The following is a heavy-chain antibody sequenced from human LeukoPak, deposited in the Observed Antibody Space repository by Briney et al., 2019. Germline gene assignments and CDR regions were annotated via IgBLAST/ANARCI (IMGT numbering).Heavy chain of an antibody. Sequence: GGSLRLSCAASGFTFSSYSMNWVRQAPGKGLEWVSSISSSSSYIYYADSVKGRFTISRDNAKNSLYLQMNSLRAEDTAVYYCARGGDVWFGVLSSTDAFDIWGQGTMVTVSS. CDR1: GFTFSSYS. J-gene: IGHJ3*02. CDR2: ISSSSSYI. V-gene: IGHV3-21*01. CDR3: ARGGDVWFGVLSSTDAFDI. D-gene: IGHD3-10*01.